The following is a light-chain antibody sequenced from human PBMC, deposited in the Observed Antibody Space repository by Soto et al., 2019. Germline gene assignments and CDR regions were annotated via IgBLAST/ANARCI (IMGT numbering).Light chain of an antibody. Sequence: QSVLTQPASVSGSPGQSITISCTGTSSDVGGYNYVSWYQQNPGKAPKLMIYEVSNRPSGASNRFSGSKSGNMASLTIPGLQAEDEADYYCSSYTINRTYVFGTGTKVTVL. V-gene: IGLV2-14*01. J-gene: IGLJ1*01. CDR2: EVS. CDR1: SSDVGGYNY. CDR3: SSYTINRTYV.